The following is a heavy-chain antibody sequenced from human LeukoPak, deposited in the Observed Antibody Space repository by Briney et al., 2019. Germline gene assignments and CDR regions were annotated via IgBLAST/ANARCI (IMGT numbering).Heavy chain of an antibody. CDR3: ARGLYDSSGYYYFDY. CDR2: IYYSGST. Sequence: SETLSLTCTVSGGSISSYYWSWIRQPPGKGLEWIGYIYYSGSTNYNPSLKSRVTISVDTSKNQFSLKLSSVTAADTAVYYCARGLYDSSGYYYFDYWGQGTLVTVSS. D-gene: IGHD3-22*01. CDR1: GGSISSYY. V-gene: IGHV4-59*01. J-gene: IGHJ4*02.